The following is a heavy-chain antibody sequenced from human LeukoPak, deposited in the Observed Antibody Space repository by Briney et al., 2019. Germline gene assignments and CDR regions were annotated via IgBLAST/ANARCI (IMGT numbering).Heavy chain of an antibody. CDR3: ARDGSYYGSGSYDY. J-gene: IGHJ4*02. Sequence: SETLSLTCTVSGGSISSYYWSWIRQPPGKGLEWIGEINHSGSTNYNPSLKSRVTISVDTSKNQFSLKLSSVTAADTAVYCCARDGSYYGSGSYDYWGQGTLVTVSS. D-gene: IGHD3-10*01. CDR1: GGSISSYY. V-gene: IGHV4-34*01. CDR2: INHSGST.